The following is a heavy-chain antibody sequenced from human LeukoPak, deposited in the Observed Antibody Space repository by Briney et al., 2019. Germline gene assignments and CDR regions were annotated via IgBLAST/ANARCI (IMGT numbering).Heavy chain of an antibody. CDR2: IYSSGTT. CDR1: GGSVSSGAYY. J-gene: IGHJ3*02. D-gene: IGHD1-26*01. V-gene: IGHV4-61*02. Sequence: SQTLSLTCNVSGGSVSSGAYYWTWVRQPAGKGLEWIGRIYSSGTTKYNPSLNSRVLILIDTSKNEYSLKLSSVTAADTAVYYCARGVGDAFDIWGQGTMVTVSS. CDR3: ARGVGDAFDI.